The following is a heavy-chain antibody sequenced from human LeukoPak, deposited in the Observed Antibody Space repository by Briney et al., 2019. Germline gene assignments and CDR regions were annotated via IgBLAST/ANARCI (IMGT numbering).Heavy chain of an antibody. CDR3: ARGDATAMVDR. Sequence: PSETLSLTCIVSGGSISGYHWGWIRQTPGKGLEYIGSIHHSGGSSYHPSLKSRATISVDTTKNMLSLKSTSVTAADMAVHFCARGDATAMVDRWGQGTLVTVSS. J-gene: IGHJ4*02. V-gene: IGHV4-59*01. CDR2: IHHSGGS. D-gene: IGHD5-18*01. CDR1: GGSISGYH.